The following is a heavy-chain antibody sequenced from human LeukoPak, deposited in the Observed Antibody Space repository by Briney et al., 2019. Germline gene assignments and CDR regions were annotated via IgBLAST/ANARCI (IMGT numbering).Heavy chain of an antibody. D-gene: IGHD6-19*01. CDR2: IWYDGSNK. V-gene: IGHV3-33*01. J-gene: IGHJ3*02. CDR1: GFTFSSYG. Sequence: PGGSLRLSCAPSGFTFSSYGIHWVRQAPGQGLEWVAVIWYDGSNKYYADSVKGRFTISRDNSKNTLYLQMNSLRAEDTGVYYCARAGGSIAVAGHDAFDIWGQGTMVTVSS. CDR3: ARAGGSIAVAGHDAFDI.